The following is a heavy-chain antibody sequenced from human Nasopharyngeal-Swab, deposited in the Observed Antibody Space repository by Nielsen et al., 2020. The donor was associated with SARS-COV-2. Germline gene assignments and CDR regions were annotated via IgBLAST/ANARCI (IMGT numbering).Heavy chain of an antibody. V-gene: IGHV4-59*01. Sequence: WIRQRPGTGLEWIGYIYYSGSTNYNPSLKSRVTISVDTSKNQFSLKLSSVTAADTAVYYCARLAVERRPSYSSSWQSPYYYYGMDVWGQGTTVTVSS. J-gene: IGHJ6*02. CDR3: ARLAVERRPSYSSSWQSPYYYYGMDV. CDR2: IYYSGST. D-gene: IGHD6-13*01.